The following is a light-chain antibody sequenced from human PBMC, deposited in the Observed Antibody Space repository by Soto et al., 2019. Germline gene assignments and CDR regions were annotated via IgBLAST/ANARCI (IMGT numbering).Light chain of an antibody. J-gene: IGLJ2*01. V-gene: IGLV2-14*01. CDR1: SSDVGGYDY. CDR3: SSYASSSTLV. CDR2: DVS. Sequence: QSVLTQPASVSGSPGQSITISCTGTSSDVGGYDYVSWYQQHPGKVPKLMIYDVSSRPSGVSNRFSGSKSGNTASLTISGLHADDEADYYCSSYASSSTLVFGGGTKLTVL.